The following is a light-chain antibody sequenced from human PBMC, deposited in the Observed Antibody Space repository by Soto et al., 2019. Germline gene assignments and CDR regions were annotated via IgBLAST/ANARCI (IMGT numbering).Light chain of an antibody. CDR3: QQRYTTPLT. V-gene: IGKV1-39*01. CDR2: AAS. Sequence: DIQMTQSPSSLSASVGDRVTITCRASQRITSYLNWYKQKPGKAPPLLIYAASSLQSWVPSRFNGSGSRTDFTLTISRLQPEDFATYSSQQRYTTPLTFGQGTKVEVK. CDR1: QRITSY. J-gene: IGKJ1*01.